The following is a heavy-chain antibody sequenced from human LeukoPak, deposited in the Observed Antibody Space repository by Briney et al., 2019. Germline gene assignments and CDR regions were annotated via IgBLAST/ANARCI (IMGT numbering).Heavy chain of an antibody. CDR2: IYYSGST. J-gene: IGHJ6*02. Sequence: PSETLSLTCTVSGGSISSYYWSWIRQPPGKGLEWIGYIYYSGSTNYNPSLKSRVTISVDTSKNQFSLKLSSVTAADTAVYYCARGLVTMVRGFGYYYYGMDVWGQGTTVTVSS. D-gene: IGHD3-10*01. CDR1: GGSISSYY. V-gene: IGHV4-59*01. CDR3: ARGLVTMVRGFGYYYYGMDV.